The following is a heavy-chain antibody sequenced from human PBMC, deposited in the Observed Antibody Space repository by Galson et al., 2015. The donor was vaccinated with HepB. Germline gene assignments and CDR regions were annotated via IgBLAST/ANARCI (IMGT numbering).Heavy chain of an antibody. V-gene: IGHV1-69*13. J-gene: IGHJ3*02. CDR1: GGTFSSYA. D-gene: IGHD2-15*01. CDR3: ARALLIDADAFDI. Sequence: SVKVSCKASGGTFSSYAISWVRQAPGQGLEWMGGIIPIFGTANYAQKFQGRVTITADESTSTAYMELSSLRSEDTAVYYCARALLIDADAFDIWGQGTMVTVSS. CDR2: IIPIFGTA.